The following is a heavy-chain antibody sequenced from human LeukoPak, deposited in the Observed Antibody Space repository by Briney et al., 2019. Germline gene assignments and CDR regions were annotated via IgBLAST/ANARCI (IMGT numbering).Heavy chain of an antibody. CDR3: ARDNDVGGGAFYGMDV. V-gene: IGHV1-2*02. Sequence: ASVKVSCKASGYTFTGYPMHWVRQAPGQGLEWMGWINPNSGGTNYAQKFQGRVTVTRDTSISTVYMEPSSLRSDDTAVYYCARDNDVGGGAFYGMDVWGQGTTVTVSS. D-gene: IGHD3-3*01. CDR2: INPNSGGT. J-gene: IGHJ6*02. CDR1: GYTFTGYP.